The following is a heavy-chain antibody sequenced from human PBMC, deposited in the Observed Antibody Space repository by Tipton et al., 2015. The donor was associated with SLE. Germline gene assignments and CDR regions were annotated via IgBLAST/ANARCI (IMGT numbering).Heavy chain of an antibody. V-gene: IGHV4-30-2*01. CDR2: IFHTGSA. CDR3: ARGYYESNGYYSFDY. D-gene: IGHD3-22*01. Sequence: TLSLTCVVSGASISTEGHSWSWIRQPPGKCLEWIGYIFHTGSAYYNPSLRSRLTISLDRSNNQFSLKVNSMTAADTAVYHCARGYYESNGYYSFDYWGLGALVTVSS. CDR1: GASISTEGHS. J-gene: IGHJ4*02.